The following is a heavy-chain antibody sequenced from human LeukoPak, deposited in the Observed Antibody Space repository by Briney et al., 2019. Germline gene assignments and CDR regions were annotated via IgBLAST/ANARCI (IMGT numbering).Heavy chain of an antibody. CDR2: INHTGTS. CDR3: ARPNNYDPLTGYTRRYAFDV. D-gene: IGHD3-9*01. CDR1: GGSFMGYS. V-gene: IGHV4-34*01. J-gene: IGHJ3*01. Sequence: SETLSLTCAVYGGSFMGYSWTWIRQSPGMGLEWIGEINHTGTSNYNPSLKNRVAMSIDTSKNQFSLNLSSVTAADTAVYYCARPNNYDPLTGYTRRYAFDVWGQGTLVTVSS.